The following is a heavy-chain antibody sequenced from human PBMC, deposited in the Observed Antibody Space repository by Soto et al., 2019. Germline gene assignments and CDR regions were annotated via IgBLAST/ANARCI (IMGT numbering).Heavy chain of an antibody. CDR2: IYYSGST. V-gene: IGHV4-59*01. Sequence: LSLTCTVSGGSISSYYWSWIRQPPGKGLEWIGYIYYSGSTNYNPSLKSRVTISVDTSKNQFSLKLSSVTAADTAVYYCARDRGAATRYYYYYYGMDVWGQGTTVTVSS. CDR3: ARDRGAATRYYYYYYGMDV. CDR1: GGSISSYY. J-gene: IGHJ6*02. D-gene: IGHD1-26*01.